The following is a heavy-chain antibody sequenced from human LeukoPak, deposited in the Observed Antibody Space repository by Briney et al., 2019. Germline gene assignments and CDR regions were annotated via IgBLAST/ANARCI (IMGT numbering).Heavy chain of an antibody. Sequence: SETLSLTCAVYGGSFSGYYWSWIRQPPGKGLEWIGFAYYTGNTFYKPSLKSRVTISVDSSKNQFSLGLASLTAADSAVYYCAQLERRTAFDIWGPGTMVVVSS. CDR3: AQLERRTAFDI. D-gene: IGHD1-1*01. V-gene: IGHV4-59*04. J-gene: IGHJ3*02. CDR2: AYYTGNT. CDR1: GGSFSGYY.